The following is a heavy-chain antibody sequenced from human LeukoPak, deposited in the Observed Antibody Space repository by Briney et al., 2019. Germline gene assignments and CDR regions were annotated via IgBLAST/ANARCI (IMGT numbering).Heavy chain of an antibody. CDR1: GYTFTGYY. Sequence: ASVKVSCKASGYTFTGYYMHWVRQAPGQGLEWMGWINPNSGGTNYAQKFQGRVTMTRDTPISTAYMELSRLRSDDTAVYYCASLAVTTDAFDIWGQGTMVTVSS. CDR3: ASLAVTTDAFDI. CDR2: INPNSGGT. V-gene: IGHV1-2*02. J-gene: IGHJ3*02. D-gene: IGHD4-17*01.